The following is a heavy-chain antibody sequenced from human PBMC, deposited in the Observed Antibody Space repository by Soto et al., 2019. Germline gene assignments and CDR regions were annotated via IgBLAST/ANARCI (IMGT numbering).Heavy chain of an antibody. CDR2: ISAYNGNT. CDR3: ARDDRRGYSYGQRLDY. V-gene: IGHV1-18*01. D-gene: IGHD5-18*01. Sequence: ASVKVSCKASGYTFTSYGISWVRQAPGQGLELMGWISAYNGNTNYAQKLQGRVTMTTDTSTSTAYMELRSLRSDDTAVYYCARDDRRGYSYGQRLDYWGQGTLVTVYS. J-gene: IGHJ4*02. CDR1: GYTFTSYG.